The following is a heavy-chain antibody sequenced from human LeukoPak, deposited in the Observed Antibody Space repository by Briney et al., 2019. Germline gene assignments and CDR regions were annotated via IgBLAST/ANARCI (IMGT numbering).Heavy chain of an antibody. CDR2: IIPIFGTA. D-gene: IGHD2-15*01. Sequence: ASVKVSCKASGGTFSSYAISWVRQAPGQGLEWMGGIIPIFGTANYAQKFQGRVTITTDESTSTAYMELSSLRSEDTAVYYCASPGYCSGGSCYRRGDNFDYWGQGTLVTVSS. CDR1: GGTFSSYA. CDR3: ASPGYCSGGSCYRRGDNFDY. J-gene: IGHJ4*02. V-gene: IGHV1-69*05.